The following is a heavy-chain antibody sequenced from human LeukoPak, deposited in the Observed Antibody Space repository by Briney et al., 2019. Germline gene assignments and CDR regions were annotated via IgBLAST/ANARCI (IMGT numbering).Heavy chain of an antibody. Sequence: GGSLRLSCAASGFTFSNAWMSWVRQAPGKGLEWVGRIKSKTDGGATDYAAPVKGKFTISRDDSKNTLYLQMNSLKTEDTAVYYCTTSRLHRQLVDYWGQGTLVTVSS. CDR3: TTSRLHRQLVDY. CDR2: IKSKTDGGAT. D-gene: IGHD4-11*01. V-gene: IGHV3-15*01. J-gene: IGHJ4*02. CDR1: GFTFSNAW.